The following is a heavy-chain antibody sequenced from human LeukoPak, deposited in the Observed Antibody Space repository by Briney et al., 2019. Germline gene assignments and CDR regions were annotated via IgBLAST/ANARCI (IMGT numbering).Heavy chain of an antibody. D-gene: IGHD3-3*01. CDR3: ARGLYDFWSGYYSPPLGY. Sequence: SETLSLTCAVYGGSFSGYYWSWIRQPPGQGLEWIGEINHSGSTNYNPSLKSRVTISVDTSKNQFSLKLSSVTAADTAVYYCARGLYDFWSGYYSPPLGYWGQGTLVTVSS. CDR2: INHSGST. J-gene: IGHJ4*02. CDR1: GGSFSGYY. V-gene: IGHV4-34*01.